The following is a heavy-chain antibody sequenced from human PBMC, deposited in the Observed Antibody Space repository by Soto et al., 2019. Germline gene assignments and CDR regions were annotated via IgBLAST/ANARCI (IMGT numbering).Heavy chain of an antibody. V-gene: IGHV1-69*06. J-gene: IGHJ5*02. D-gene: IGHD2-8*01. CDR3: AGESNVVLMVYNPSGKNWFDP. CDR1: GGTFSSYA. CDR2: IIPIFGTA. Sequence: SVKVSCKASGGTFSSYAISWVRQAPGQGLEWMGGIIPIFGTANYAQKFQGRVTITADKSTSTAYMELSSLRSEDTAVYYCAGESNVVLMVYNPSGKNWFDPWGQGTLVTVSS.